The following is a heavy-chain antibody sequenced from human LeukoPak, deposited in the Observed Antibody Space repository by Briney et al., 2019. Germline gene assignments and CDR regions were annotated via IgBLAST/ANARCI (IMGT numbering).Heavy chain of an antibody. J-gene: IGHJ4*02. CDR3: ARAGASNEFDY. D-gene: IGHD2-8*01. CDR2: IWSDGSNT. CDR1: GFTSTTYG. Sequence: GGSLRLSCAASGFTSTTYGMHWVRQAPGKGLEWVAVIWSDGSNTYYVDSVKGRFTISRDYSKNTLYLQMSSLRAEDTAVYYCARAGASNEFDYWGQGTLVTVSS. V-gene: IGHV3-33*01.